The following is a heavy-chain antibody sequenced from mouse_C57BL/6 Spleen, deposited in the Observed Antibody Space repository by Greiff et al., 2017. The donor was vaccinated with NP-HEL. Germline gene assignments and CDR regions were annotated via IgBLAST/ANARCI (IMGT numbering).Heavy chain of an antibody. J-gene: IGHJ4*01. CDR3: ARSYGSSNYAMDY. CDR2: INPSSGYT. V-gene: IGHV1-7*01. Sequence: LQESGAELAKPGASVKLSCKASGYTFTSYWMHWVKQRPGQGLEWIGYINPSSGYTKYNQKFKDKATLTADKSSSTAYMQLSSLTDEDSADYSCARSYGSSNYAMDYWGQGTSVTVSA. CDR1: GYTFTSYW. D-gene: IGHD1-1*01.